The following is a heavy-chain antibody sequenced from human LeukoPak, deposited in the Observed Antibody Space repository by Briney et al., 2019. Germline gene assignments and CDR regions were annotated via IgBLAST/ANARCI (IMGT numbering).Heavy chain of an antibody. V-gene: IGHV3-48*03. CDR2: ISSSGSTI. Sequence: PGGSLRLSCAASGFTFSSYEMNWVRQAPGKGLEWVSYISSSGSTIYYADSVKGRFTISRDNAKNSLYLQMNSLRAEDTAVYYCARDGYYGSGSLTYYYYGMDVWGQGTAVTVFS. CDR1: GFTFSSYE. CDR3: ARDGYYGSGSLTYYYYGMDV. J-gene: IGHJ6*02. D-gene: IGHD3-10*01.